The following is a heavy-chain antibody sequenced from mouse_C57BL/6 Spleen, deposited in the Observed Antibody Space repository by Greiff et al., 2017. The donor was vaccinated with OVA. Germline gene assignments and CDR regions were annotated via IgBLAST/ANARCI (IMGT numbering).Heavy chain of an antibody. V-gene: IGHV1-9*01. J-gene: IGHJ1*03. D-gene: IGHD2-5*01. Sequence: QVQLQQSGAELMKPGASVKLSCKATGYTFTGYWIEWVKQRPGHGLEWIGEILPGSGSTNYNEKFKGKATFTADTSSNTAYMQLSSLTTEDSASYYCARGGYSNRGYFDVWGTGTTVTVSS. CDR3: ARGGYSNRGYFDV. CDR2: ILPGSGST. CDR1: GYTFTGYW.